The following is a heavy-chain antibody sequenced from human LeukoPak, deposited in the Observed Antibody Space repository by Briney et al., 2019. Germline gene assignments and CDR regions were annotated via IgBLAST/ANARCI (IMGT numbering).Heavy chain of an antibody. CDR1: GGSFSGYY. D-gene: IGHD6-25*01. CDR3: ARVGFYYCYYMDV. V-gene: IGHV4-34*01. Sequence: PSETLSLTCAVYGGSFSGYYWSWIRQPPGKGLEWIGEINHSGSTNYNPSLKSRVTISVDTSKNQFSLKLSSVTAADTAVYYCARVGFYYCYYMDVWGKGTTVTVSS. CDR2: INHSGST. J-gene: IGHJ6*03.